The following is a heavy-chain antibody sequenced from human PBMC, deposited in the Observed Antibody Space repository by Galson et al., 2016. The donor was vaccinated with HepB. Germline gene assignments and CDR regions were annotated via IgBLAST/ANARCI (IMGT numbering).Heavy chain of an antibody. CDR2: INHSGTT. Sequence: SETLSLTCAVPGWSFSDYTWNWIRQSPGKGLEWIGEINHSGTTDYNPSLTGRVTLSVDTSKKQVSLRLTSVTAADTAVYYCARRTFDFWSRLKSYMDVWGKGTPVIVSS. CDR3: ARRTFDFWSRLKSYMDV. CDR1: GWSFSDYT. J-gene: IGHJ6*03. V-gene: IGHV4-34*01. D-gene: IGHD3-3*01.